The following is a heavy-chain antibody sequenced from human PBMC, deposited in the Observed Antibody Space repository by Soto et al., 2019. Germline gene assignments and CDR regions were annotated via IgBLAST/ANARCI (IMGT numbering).Heavy chain of an antibody. J-gene: IGHJ4*02. CDR3: ARERGAVAGFDY. CDR2: ISYDGSNE. Sequence: QVQLVESGGGVVQPGRSLRLSCAASGFTFSSYAMHWVRQAPGKGLEWVAVISYDGSNEYYADSVKGRFTISRDNSKNTLYLQMNSLRAEDTAVYYCARERGAVAGFDYWGQGTLVTVSS. CDR1: GFTFSSYA. D-gene: IGHD6-19*01. V-gene: IGHV3-30-3*01.